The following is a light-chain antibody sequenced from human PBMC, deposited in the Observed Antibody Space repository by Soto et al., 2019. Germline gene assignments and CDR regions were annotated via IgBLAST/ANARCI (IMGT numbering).Light chain of an antibody. V-gene: IGLV2-14*01. CDR2: EVS. CDR3: SSYTRSSHVV. Sequence: QSALTQPASVSGSPGQSITISCTGTSSDVGGYNYVSWYQQYPGKAPKLMIYEVSNRPSGVSNRFSGSKSGNTASLTISGLQAEDEADYYFSSYTRSSHVVFGGGTKLTVL. J-gene: IGLJ2*01. CDR1: SSDVGGYNY.